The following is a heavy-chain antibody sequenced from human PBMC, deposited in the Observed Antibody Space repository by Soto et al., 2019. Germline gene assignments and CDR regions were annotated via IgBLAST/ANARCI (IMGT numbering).Heavy chain of an antibody. Sequence: GSLRLSCAASGFIFTRYSMNWVRQAPGKGLEWVSSISSTTNYIYYGDSMKGRFTISRDNAKNSLYLEMNSLRAKDTAVYYCARESEDLTSNFDYWGQGTLVTVSS. CDR3: ARESEDLTSNFDY. V-gene: IGHV3-21*06. J-gene: IGHJ4*02. CDR1: GFIFTRYS. CDR2: ISSTTNYI.